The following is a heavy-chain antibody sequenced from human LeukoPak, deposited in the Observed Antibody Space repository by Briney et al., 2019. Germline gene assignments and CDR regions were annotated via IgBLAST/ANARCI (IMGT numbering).Heavy chain of an antibody. Sequence: GGSVRLSCAASGFSFSNYDMHWVRQPAGRGLEWVSTVSSAGDTYYIDSVKGRFTSSRENAKNSLFLQMNRLRAGDTAVYFCARENVLAVAGKNYYYGMDVWGQGTTVTVSS. D-gene: IGHD6-19*01. CDR2: VSSAGDT. CDR1: GFSFSNYD. CDR3: ARENVLAVAGKNYYYGMDV. V-gene: IGHV3-13*01. J-gene: IGHJ6*02.